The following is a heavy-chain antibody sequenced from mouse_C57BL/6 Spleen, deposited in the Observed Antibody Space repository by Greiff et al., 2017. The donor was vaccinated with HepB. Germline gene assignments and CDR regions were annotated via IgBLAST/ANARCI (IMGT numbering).Heavy chain of an antibody. CDR2: INPSTGGT. CDR3: ARKENWDYFDY. V-gene: IGHV1-42*01. D-gene: IGHD4-1*01. Sequence: EVQLVESGPELVKPGASVKISCKASGYSFTGYYMNWVKQSPEKSLEWIGEINPSTGGTTYNQKFKAKATLTVDKSSSTAYMQLKSLTSEDSAVYYCARKENWDYFDYWGQGTTLTVSS. J-gene: IGHJ2*01. CDR1: GYSFTGYY.